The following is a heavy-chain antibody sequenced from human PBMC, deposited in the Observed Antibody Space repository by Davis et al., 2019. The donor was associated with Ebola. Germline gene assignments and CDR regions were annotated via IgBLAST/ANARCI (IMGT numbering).Heavy chain of an antibody. D-gene: IGHD2-21*01. V-gene: IGHV1-69*13. CDR1: GGTFSSYA. CDR2: IIPIFGTA. J-gene: IGHJ6*02. Sequence: AASVKVSCKASGGTFSSYAISWVRQAPGQGLEWMGGIIPIFGTANYAQKFQGRVTITADESTSTAYMELSSLRPEDTAVYYWARDRGVIGSYYYYYGMDVWGQGTTVTVSS. CDR3: ARDRGVIGSYYYYYGMDV.